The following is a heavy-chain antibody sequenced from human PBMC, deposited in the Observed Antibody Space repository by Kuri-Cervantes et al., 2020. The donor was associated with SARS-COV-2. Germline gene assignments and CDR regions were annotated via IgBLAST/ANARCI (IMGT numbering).Heavy chain of an antibody. D-gene: IGHD3-3*01. Sequence: ASVKVSCKASGYTFTSYAMHLVRQAPGQRLEWMGWINAGNGNTKYSQKFQGRVTITRDTSASTAYMELSSLRSEDTAVYYCARGIFGVVYYYYGMDVWGQGTTVTVSS. CDR3: ARGIFGVVYYYYGMDV. CDR1: GYTFTSYA. V-gene: IGHV1-3*01. CDR2: INAGNGNT. J-gene: IGHJ6*02.